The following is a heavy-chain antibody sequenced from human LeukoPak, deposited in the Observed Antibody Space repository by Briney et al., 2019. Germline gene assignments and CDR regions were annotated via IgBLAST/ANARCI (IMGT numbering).Heavy chain of an antibody. V-gene: IGHV4-39*07. CDR1: GGSISSSRYY. CDR2: IYYSGST. D-gene: IGHD3-9*01. CDR3: AREGGLCDILKY. J-gene: IGHJ4*02. Sequence: SETLSLTCTVSGGSISSSRYYWGWIRQPPGKGLEWIGSIYYSGSTYYNPSLKSRVTISVDTSKNQFSLKLSSVTAADTAVYYCAREGGLCDILKYWGQGTLVTVSS.